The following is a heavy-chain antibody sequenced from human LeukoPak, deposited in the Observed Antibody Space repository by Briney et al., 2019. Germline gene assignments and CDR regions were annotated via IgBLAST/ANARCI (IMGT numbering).Heavy chain of an antibody. Sequence: KPSETLSLTCTVSGGSISSGGYYWSWIRQHPGKGLEWIGYIYYSGSTYYNPSLKSRVTISVDTSKNQFSLKLSSVTAADTAVYYCARLRAVPAERHRGWFDPWGQGTLVTVSS. J-gene: IGHJ5*02. CDR2: IYYSGST. V-gene: IGHV4-31*03. CDR1: GGSISSGGYY. D-gene: IGHD5-24*01. CDR3: ARLRAVPAERHRGWFDP.